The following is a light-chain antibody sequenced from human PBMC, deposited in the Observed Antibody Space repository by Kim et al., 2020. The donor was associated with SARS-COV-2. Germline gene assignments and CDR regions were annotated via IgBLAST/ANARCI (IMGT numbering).Light chain of an antibody. V-gene: IGLV3-21*04. J-gene: IGLJ3*02. CDR1: NIGSKS. CDR2: YDS. Sequence: SYELTQPPSVSVAPGKTARITCGGNNIGSKSVHWYQQKPGQAPVLVIYYDSDRPSGIPERFPGSNSGNTATLTISRVEAGDEADYYCQVWDSSSDHGSWV. CDR3: QVWDSSSDHGSWV.